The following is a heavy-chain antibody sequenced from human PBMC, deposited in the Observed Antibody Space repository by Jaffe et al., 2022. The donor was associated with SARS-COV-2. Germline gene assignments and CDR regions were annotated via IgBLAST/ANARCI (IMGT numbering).Heavy chain of an antibody. V-gene: IGHV3-48*02. CDR3: ARDGVFLEWSIYWYGMDV. CDR2: ISSSSSTI. J-gene: IGHJ6*02. Sequence: EVQLVESGGGLVQPGGSLRLSCAASGFTFSSYSMNWVRQAPGKGLEWVSYISSSSSTIYYADSVKGRFTISRDNAKNSLYLQMNSLRDEDTAVYYCARDGVFLEWSIYWYGMDVWGQGTTVTVSS. D-gene: IGHD3-3*01. CDR1: GFTFSSYS.